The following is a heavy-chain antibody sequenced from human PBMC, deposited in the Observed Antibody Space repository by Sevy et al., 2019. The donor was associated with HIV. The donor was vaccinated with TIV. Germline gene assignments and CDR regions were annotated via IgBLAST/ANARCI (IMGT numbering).Heavy chain of an antibody. J-gene: IGHJ4*02. V-gene: IGHV3-33*01. CDR3: VRDPQVNDIAESGIIH. Sequence: GGSLRLSCAASGFTFRKYGMHWVRQAPGKGLEWVAVIWWDGSEKYYADSVKGPFTISRDNSEDTMYLQMRSLRADDTAVYYCVRDPQVNDIAESGIIHWGQGTLVTVSS. CDR2: IWWDGSEK. CDR1: GFTFRKYG. D-gene: IGHD6-13*01.